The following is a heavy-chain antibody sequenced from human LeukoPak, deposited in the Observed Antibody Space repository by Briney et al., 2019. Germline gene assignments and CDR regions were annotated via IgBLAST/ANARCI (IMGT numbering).Heavy chain of an antibody. CDR3: ARESRREGYNPAYYYYYYMDV. J-gene: IGHJ6*03. Sequence: GASVKVSCKASGYTFNTYGITWVRQAPGQGLEWMGWISGYNGKTDYAQKLQGRVTMTTDTSSSTAYMELGSLRSDDTAVYYCARESRREGYNPAYYYYYYMDVWGKGTTVTVSS. D-gene: IGHD5-24*01. CDR1: GYTFNTYG. V-gene: IGHV1-18*01. CDR2: ISGYNGKT.